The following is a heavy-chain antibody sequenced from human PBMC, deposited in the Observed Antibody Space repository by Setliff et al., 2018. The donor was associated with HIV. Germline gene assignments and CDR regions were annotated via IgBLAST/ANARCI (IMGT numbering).Heavy chain of an antibody. J-gene: IGHJ6*03. Sequence: WASVKVSCKASRSTFNSHTINWVRQAPGQGLDWMGRIIPILGVPKYAQKFQGRVTITADKSTSTAYMELSSLKSEDTAVYYCARNPEMAALNYFYYYMDVWGKGTTVTVSS. CDR2: IIPILGVP. D-gene: IGHD6-19*01. CDR3: ARNPEMAALNYFYYYMDV. CDR1: RSTFNSHT. V-gene: IGHV1-69*02.